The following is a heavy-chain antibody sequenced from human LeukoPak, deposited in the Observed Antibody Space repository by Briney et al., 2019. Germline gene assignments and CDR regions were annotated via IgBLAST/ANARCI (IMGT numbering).Heavy chain of an antibody. D-gene: IGHD1-26*01. Sequence: TSETLSLTCSVYGGSMSSSFWTWIRQPPGKGLEYICHIHYSGSTNYNPSLQRRVTISIDTSKKQFSLRLHSVAAADPAVYFCARDYSEGWELRRSYFDYWGQGALVTVSS. CDR3: ARDYSEGWELRRSYFDY. J-gene: IGHJ4*02. CDR1: GGSMSSSF. CDR2: IHYSGST. V-gene: IGHV4-59*01.